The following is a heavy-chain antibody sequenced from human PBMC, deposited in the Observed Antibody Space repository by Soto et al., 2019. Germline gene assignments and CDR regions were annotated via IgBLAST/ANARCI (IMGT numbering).Heavy chain of an antibody. V-gene: IGHV4-31*03. CDR2: ISASGST. CDR3: ARRDRSGFSYWLDT. CDR1: VGSISDGYY. J-gene: IGHJ5*02. D-gene: IGHD3-3*01. Sequence: TLSLTCTASVGSISDGYYWTWIRQHPGKGLEWIGSISASGSTSYNPSLKSRLTVSVDKSKNQFSLNLRSVTAADTAVYYCARRDRSGFSYWLDTWGQGNLVTVSS.